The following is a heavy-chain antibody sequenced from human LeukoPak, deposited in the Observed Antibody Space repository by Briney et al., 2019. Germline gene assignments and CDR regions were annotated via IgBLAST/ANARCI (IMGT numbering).Heavy chain of an antibody. CDR3: ARGGFGDTAPGFWAFDI. J-gene: IGHJ3*02. Sequence: GGSLRLSCAASGFTFSSYSMNWVRQAPGKGLEWVSSISSSSSYIYYADSVKGRFTISRDNAKNSLYLQMNSLRAEDTAVYYCARGGFGDTAPGFWAFDIWGQGTMVTVSS. D-gene: IGHD5-18*01. CDR2: ISSSSSYI. V-gene: IGHV3-21*01. CDR1: GFTFSSYS.